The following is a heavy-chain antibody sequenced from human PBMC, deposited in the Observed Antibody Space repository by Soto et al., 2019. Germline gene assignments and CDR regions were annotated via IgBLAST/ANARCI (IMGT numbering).Heavy chain of an antibody. CDR3: ARNPIAAACTAPGY. CDR1: GGSISSSIYY. Sequence: SETLSLTCTVSGGSISSSIYYCGWIRQPPGKGLEWIGSIYYSGSTYYNPSLKSRVTISVDTSKNQLSLKLSSVTAADTAVYYWARNPIAAACTAPGYWGKGNLVTVS. D-gene: IGHD6-13*01. J-gene: IGHJ4*02. CDR2: IYYSGST. V-gene: IGHV4-39*01.